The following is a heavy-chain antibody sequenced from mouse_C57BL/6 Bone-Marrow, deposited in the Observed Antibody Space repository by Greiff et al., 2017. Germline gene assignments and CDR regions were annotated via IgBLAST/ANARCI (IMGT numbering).Heavy chain of an antibody. CDR1: GFTFSSYG. V-gene: IGHV5-6*01. D-gene: IGHD2-3*01. CDR3: ARRDGYYLYYFDY. J-gene: IGHJ2*01. CDR2: ISSGGSYT. Sequence: EVHLVESGGDLVKPGGSLKLSCAASGFTFSSYGMSWVRQTPDKRLEWVATISSGGSYTYYPDSVKGRFTISRDNAKNTLYLQMSSLKSEDTAMYYCARRDGYYLYYFDYGGQGTTLTVSS.